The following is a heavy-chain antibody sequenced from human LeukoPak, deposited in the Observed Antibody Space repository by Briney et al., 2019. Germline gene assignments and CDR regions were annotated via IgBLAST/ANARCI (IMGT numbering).Heavy chain of an antibody. CDR3: ARGVIYCSGGSCYSEPLPLDY. V-gene: IGHV1-18*04. CDR1: GYTFTSYG. Sequence: ASVKVSCKASGYTFTSYGISWVRQAPGQGLEWMGWISAYDGNTNYAQKLQGRVTMTTDTSTSTAYMELRSLRPDDTAVYYCARGVIYCSGGSCYSEPLPLDYWGQGTLVTVSS. CDR2: ISAYDGNT. J-gene: IGHJ4*02. D-gene: IGHD2-15*01.